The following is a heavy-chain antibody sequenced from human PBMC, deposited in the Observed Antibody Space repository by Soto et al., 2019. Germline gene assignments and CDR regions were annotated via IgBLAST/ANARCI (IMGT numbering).Heavy chain of an antibody. CDR1: GFTFSSYS. J-gene: IGHJ4*02. CDR2: ISSSSSYI. V-gene: IGHV3-21*01. Sequence: PGGSLRLSCAASGFTFSSYSMNWVRQAPGKGLEWVSSISSSSSYIYYADSVKGRFTISRDNAKNSLYLQMNSLRAEYTAVYYCARDLLMGDDGDPSDILTGYSQGFDYWGQGTLVTVSS. CDR3: ARDLLMGDDGDPSDILTGYSQGFDY. D-gene: IGHD3-9*01.